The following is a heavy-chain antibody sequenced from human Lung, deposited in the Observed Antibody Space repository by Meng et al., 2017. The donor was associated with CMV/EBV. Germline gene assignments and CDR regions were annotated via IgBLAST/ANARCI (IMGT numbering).Heavy chain of an antibody. CDR1: CRPTTNHNV. V-gene: IGHV4-4*02. J-gene: IGHJ1*01. Sequence: LTPSQPRSPTSACSCRPTTNHNVWAWVRQPPGKGLEWIGEIPHRGSSAYNPSLKSRVSMSIDKSKNQFSLKLTSVTAADTAVYHCLRRSGGSVWGQGTLVTVSS. CDR2: IPHRGSS. D-gene: IGHD3-10*01. CDR3: LRRSGGSV.